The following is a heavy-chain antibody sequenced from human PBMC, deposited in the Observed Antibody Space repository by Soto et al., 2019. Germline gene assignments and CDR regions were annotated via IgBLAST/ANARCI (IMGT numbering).Heavy chain of an antibody. CDR3: ASAVEMATIFFY. D-gene: IGHD5-12*01. V-gene: IGHV4-39*01. J-gene: IGHJ4*02. CDR1: GGSISSSSYY. CDR2: IYYSGST. Sequence: SETLSLTCTVSGGSISSSSYYWGWIRQPPGKGLEWIGSIYYSGSTYYNPSLKSRVTISVDTSKNQFSLKLSSVTAADTAVYYCASAVEMATIFFYWGQGTLVTVSS.